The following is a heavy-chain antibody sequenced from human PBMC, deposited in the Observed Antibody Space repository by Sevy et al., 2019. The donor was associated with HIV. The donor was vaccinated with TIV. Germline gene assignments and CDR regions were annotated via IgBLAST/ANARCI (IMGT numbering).Heavy chain of an antibody. CDR3: AGGYTIFGVVIIGGDWFDP. Sequence: ASVKVSCKASGYTFTSYDINWVRQATGQGLEWMGWMNPNSGNTGYAQKFQGRVTMTRNTSISTAYMELSSLRSEDTAVYYCAGGYTIFGVVIIGGDWFDPWGQGTLVTVSS. CDR1: GYTFTSYD. J-gene: IGHJ5*02. V-gene: IGHV1-8*01. CDR2: MNPNSGNT. D-gene: IGHD3-3*01.